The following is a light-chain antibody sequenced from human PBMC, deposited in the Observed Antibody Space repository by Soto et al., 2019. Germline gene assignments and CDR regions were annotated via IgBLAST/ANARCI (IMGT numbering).Light chain of an antibody. Sequence: EIVLTQSPGTLSLSPGERATLSCMASQSVSSDYLAWYQQKPGQTPKVLIYLASSRATGIPDRFSGSGSGTDFTLTISRLEPEDFAVYYCQQYCSSPLTFGGGTKVESK. CDR1: QSVSSDY. CDR2: LAS. CDR3: QQYCSSPLT. V-gene: IGKV3-20*01. J-gene: IGKJ4*01.